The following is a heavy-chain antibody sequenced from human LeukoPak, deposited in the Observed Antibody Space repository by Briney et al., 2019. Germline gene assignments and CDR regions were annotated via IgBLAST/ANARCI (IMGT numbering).Heavy chain of an antibody. CDR1: GFTFSTYW. J-gene: IGHJ4*02. CDR3: AKHYFYSYGSLDY. V-gene: IGHV3-7*02. CDR2: IHQDGSEK. Sequence: GGSLRLSCTASGFTFSTYWMSWVRQAPGKGLEWVANIHQDGSEKYYVDSVKGRFTISRDNAKNSLYLQMDSLRDEDTAVYFCAKHYFYSYGSLDYWGQGTLVTVSS. D-gene: IGHD5-18*01.